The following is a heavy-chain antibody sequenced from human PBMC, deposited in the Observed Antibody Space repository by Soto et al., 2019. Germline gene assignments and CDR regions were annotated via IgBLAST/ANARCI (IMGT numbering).Heavy chain of an antibody. CDR2: VIPLFGAT. D-gene: IGHD6-13*01. CDR1: GATLSNYA. CDR3: ARAAAPGTMTSHFDY. Sequence: QVHLVQSGAEVKKPGSSVKVSCKISGATLSNYAVNWLRQAPGHGLEWVGGVIPLFGATYYTQKFQGRATITADEFTTTAYLELSRLTSEDTAIYFCARAAAPGTMTSHFDYWGQGTLITVSS. J-gene: IGHJ4*02. V-gene: IGHV1-69*01.